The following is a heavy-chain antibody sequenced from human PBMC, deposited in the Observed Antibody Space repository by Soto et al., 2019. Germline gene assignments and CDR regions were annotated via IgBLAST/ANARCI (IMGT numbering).Heavy chain of an antibody. J-gene: IGHJ6*02. CDR1: GFTVSSNY. V-gene: IGHV3-53*01. CDR2: IYSGGST. CDR3: ARGGFYGSGPYYYYYGMDV. D-gene: IGHD3-10*01. Sequence: GGSLRLSCAASGFTVSSNYMSWVRQAPGKGLEWVSVIYSGGSTYYAGSVKGRFTISRDNSKNTLYLQMNSLRAEDTAVYYCARGGFYGSGPYYYYYGMDVWGQGTTVTVSS.